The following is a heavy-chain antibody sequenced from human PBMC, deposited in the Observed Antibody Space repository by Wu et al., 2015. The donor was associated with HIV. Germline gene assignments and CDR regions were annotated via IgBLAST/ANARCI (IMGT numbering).Heavy chain of an antibody. CDR3: ARIYGDYVGYYYYGMDV. D-gene: IGHD4-17*01. CDR2: IIPIFGTA. V-gene: IGHV1-69*05. J-gene: IGHJ6*02. CDR1: GGTFSSYA. Sequence: QVQLVQSGAEVKKPGSSVKVSCKASGGTFSSYAISWVRQAPGQGLEWMGGIIPIFGTANYAQKFQGRVTITTDESTSTAYMELSSLRSEDTAVYYCARIYGDYVGYYYYGMDVWGQGTTGHRLL.